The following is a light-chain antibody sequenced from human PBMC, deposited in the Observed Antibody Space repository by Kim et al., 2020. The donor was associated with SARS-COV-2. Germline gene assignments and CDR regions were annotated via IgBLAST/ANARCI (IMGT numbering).Light chain of an antibody. Sequence: GQRVTIACSGSNSNIGSNAVNWYQQLPRTAPKHLIYTDNQRPSGVPDRFSGSESGTSASLAISGLQSADEADYFCAVWDDSLNGPVFGGGTQLTVL. J-gene: IGLJ2*01. CDR1: NSNIGSNA. CDR2: TDN. CDR3: AVWDDSLNGPV. V-gene: IGLV1-44*01.